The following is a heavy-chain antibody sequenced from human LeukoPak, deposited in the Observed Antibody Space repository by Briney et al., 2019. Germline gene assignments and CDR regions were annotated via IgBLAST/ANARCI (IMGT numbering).Heavy chain of an antibody. CDR2: ISNSGDNI. V-gene: IGHV3-11*01. CDR3: ARDRHRGYDY. CDR1: GFTFGDYY. D-gene: IGHD5-12*01. Sequence: PGGSLRLSCAASGFTFGDYYMSWIRQAPGKGQEWLAYISNSGDNIYYADSVKGRFTISRDNAKNSLNLQINSLRAEDTAVYYCARDRHRGYDYWGQGTLVTVSS. J-gene: IGHJ4*02.